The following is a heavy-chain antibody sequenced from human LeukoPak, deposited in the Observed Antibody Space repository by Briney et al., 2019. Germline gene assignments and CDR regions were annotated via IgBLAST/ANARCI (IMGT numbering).Heavy chain of an antibody. CDR3: ARTGPADAFDI. D-gene: IGHD3-10*01. CDR2: IYYSGST. Sequence: SSETLSLTCTVSGGSISSYYWSWIRQPPGKGLEWIGYIYYSGSTNYNPSLKSRVTISVDTSKNQFSLKLSSVTAADTAVYYCARTGPADAFDIWGQGTMVTVSS. CDR1: GGSISSYY. V-gene: IGHV4-59*01. J-gene: IGHJ3*02.